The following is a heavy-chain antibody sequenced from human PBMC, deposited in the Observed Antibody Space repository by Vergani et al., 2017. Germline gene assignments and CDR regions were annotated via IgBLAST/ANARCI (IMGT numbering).Heavy chain of an antibody. V-gene: IGHV3-30*18. CDR1: GFTFSSYG. Sequence: QVQLVESGGGVVQPGRSLRLSCAASGFTFSSYGMHWVRQAPGKGLEWVAVISYDGSNKYYADSVKGRFTISRDNSKNTLYLQMKSLRAEDTAVYYCAKSLDGVSWFDPWGQGTLVTVSS. J-gene: IGHJ5*02. CDR2: ISYDGSNK. D-gene: IGHD2-8*01. CDR3: AKSLDGVSWFDP.